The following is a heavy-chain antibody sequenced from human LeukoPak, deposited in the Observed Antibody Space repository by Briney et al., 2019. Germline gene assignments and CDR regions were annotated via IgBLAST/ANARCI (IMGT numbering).Heavy chain of an antibody. CDR3: ARVRRQGSSDYYYYYYIDV. CDR2: ISSSSSYI. J-gene: IGHJ6*03. D-gene: IGHD6-25*01. V-gene: IGHV3-21*01. CDR1: GFTFSSYG. Sequence: PGGSLRLSCAASGFTFSSYGMNWVRQAPGKGLERVSSISSSSSYIYYADSVKGRFTISRDNAKNSLYLQMNSLRAEDTAVYYCARVRRQGSSDYYYYYYIDVWGKGTTVTLSS.